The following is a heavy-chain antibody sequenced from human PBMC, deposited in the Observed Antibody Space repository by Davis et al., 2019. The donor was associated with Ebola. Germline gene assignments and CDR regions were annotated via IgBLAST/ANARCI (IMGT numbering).Heavy chain of an antibody. CDR1: GYRFTSYW. D-gene: IGHD4-23*01. Sequence: GESLKISCKGSGYRFTSYWIGWVRQMPGKGLECMGIIYPSDSDTRYSPSFQGQVTISADKSINTAYLQWTSLKASDTAMYYCARSISTVLTRRFFFDYWGQGSLVTVS. CDR2: IYPSDSDT. CDR3: ARSISTVLTRRFFFDY. V-gene: IGHV5-51*01. J-gene: IGHJ4*02.